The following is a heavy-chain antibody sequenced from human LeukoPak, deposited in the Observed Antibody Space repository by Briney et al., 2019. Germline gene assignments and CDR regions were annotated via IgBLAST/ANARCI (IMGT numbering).Heavy chain of an antibody. CDR2: IYTSGST. J-gene: IGHJ4*02. CDR3: AKGYFEDYFDY. CDR1: GGSISSYY. V-gene: IGHV4-4*09. D-gene: IGHD3-22*01. Sequence: SETLSLTCTVSGGSISSYYWSWIRQPPGKGLEWIGYIYTSGSTNYNPSLKSRVTISVDTSKNQFSPKLSSVTAADTAGYYCAKGYFEDYFDYWGQGTLVTVSS.